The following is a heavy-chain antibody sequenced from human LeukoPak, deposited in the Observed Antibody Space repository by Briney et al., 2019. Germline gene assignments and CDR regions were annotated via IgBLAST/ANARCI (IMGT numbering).Heavy chain of an antibody. Sequence: PGGSLRLSCAASGFTFSSYGMHWVRQAPGKGLEWVAVISYDGSNKYYADSVKGRFTISRDNSKNTLYLQMNSLRAEDTAVYYCAKSMYSSSWYVDYWGQGTLVTVSS. CDR2: ISYDGSNK. CDR1: GFTFSSYG. J-gene: IGHJ4*02. V-gene: IGHV3-30*18. CDR3: AKSMYSSSWYVDY. D-gene: IGHD6-13*01.